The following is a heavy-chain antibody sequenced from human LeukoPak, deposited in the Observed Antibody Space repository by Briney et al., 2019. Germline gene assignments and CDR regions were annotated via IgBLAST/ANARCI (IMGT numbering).Heavy chain of an antibody. J-gene: IGHJ6*03. D-gene: IGHD6-6*01. CDR1: GGSFSSGSYY. Sequence: PSESLSLTCTVSGGSFSSGSYYWSWLRQPAGTGLEWIGRLYTSGSTNYNPSLKSRVTISVDTSKNQFSLKLSSVTAADTAVYYCARGYSSTSVVGYYNYYMDVWGKGTTVTVSS. CDR3: ARGYSSTSVVGYYNYYMDV. CDR2: LYTSGST. V-gene: IGHV4-61*02.